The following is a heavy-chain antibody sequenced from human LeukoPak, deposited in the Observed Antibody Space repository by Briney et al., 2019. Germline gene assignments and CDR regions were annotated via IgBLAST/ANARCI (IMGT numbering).Heavy chain of an antibody. CDR3: ARDRITGTFDY. CDR2: ISSSSSYI. V-gene: IGHV3-21*01. CDR1: GFTFSSYS. Sequence: NPGGSLRLSCAASGFTFSSYSMNWVRQAPGKGLEWVSSISSSSSYIYYADSVKGRFTTSRDNAKNSLCLQMNSLRAEDTAVYYCARDRITGTFDYWGQGTLVTVSS. D-gene: IGHD1-20*01. J-gene: IGHJ4*02.